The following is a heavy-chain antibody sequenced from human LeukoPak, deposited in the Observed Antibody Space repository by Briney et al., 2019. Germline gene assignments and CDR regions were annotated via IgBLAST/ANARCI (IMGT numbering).Heavy chain of an antibody. CDR1: GGSITINYY. D-gene: IGHD5-18*01. CDR2: IYYSGST. V-gene: IGHV4-39*01. CDR3: ARQSGYNYGFDY. J-gene: IGHJ4*02. Sequence: NSSETLSLTCTVSGGSITINYYWGWIRQPPEKGLEWIGSIYYSGSTYYNPSLKSRVTISVDTSKNQFSLKLSSVTAADTAVYYCARQSGYNYGFDYWGQGTLVTVSS.